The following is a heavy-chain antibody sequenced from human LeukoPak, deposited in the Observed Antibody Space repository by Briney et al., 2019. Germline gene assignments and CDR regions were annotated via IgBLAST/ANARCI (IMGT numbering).Heavy chain of an antibody. V-gene: IGHV3-23*01. CDR1: GFTFSSYA. CDR2: ISGSGGST. D-gene: IGHD6-13*01. J-gene: IGHJ1*01. Sequence: GGSLRLSCAASGFTFSSYAMSWARQAPGKGLEWVSAISGSGGSTYYADSVKGRFTISRDNSKNTLYLQMNSLRAEDTAVYYCAKDMRSSSLGYFQHWGQGTLVTVSS. CDR3: AKDMRSSSLGYFQH.